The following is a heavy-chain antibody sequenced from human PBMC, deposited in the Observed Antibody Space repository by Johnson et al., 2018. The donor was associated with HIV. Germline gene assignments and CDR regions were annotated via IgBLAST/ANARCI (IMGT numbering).Heavy chain of an antibody. CDR1: GFTFSSYW. Sequence: VQLVESGGGLVQPGGSLRLSCAASGFTFSSYWMSWVRQAPGKGLEWVANIKQDGSEKYYVDSVKGRFTITRDTAKNSLYLQMNSLRAEDTAVYYCAKVRRAVYGFDIWGQGTMVTVSS. V-gene: IGHV3-7*05. J-gene: IGHJ3*02. CDR2: IKQDGSEK. CDR3: AKVRRAVYGFDI.